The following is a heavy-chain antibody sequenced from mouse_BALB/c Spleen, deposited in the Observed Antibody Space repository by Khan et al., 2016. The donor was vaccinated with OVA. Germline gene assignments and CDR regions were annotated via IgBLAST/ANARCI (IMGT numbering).Heavy chain of an antibody. V-gene: IGHV2-2*02. CDR2: IWSAGST. D-gene: IGHD2-4*01. CDR3: ARRGYDYGRGALFAY. Sequence: QVQLQQSGPGLVQPSQSLSITCTVSGFSLTNYSVHWVRQSPGKGLEWLGVIWSAGSTDYNAAFISRLTIRKDNSRSQVFFKMNSLHPNDTPIYXCARRGYDYGRGALFAYWGQGTLVTVSA. J-gene: IGHJ3*01. CDR1: GFSLTNYS.